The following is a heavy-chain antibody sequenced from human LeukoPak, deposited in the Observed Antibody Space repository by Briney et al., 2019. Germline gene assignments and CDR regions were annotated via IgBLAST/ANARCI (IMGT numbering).Heavy chain of an antibody. Sequence: GGSLRLSCTASGFTFGDYAMSWVRQAPGKGLEWVGFIRSKAYGGTTEYAASVKGRFTISRDDSKSIAYLQMNSLKTEDTAVYYCTRVRYDFWSGYYFDYWGQGTLVTVSS. CDR3: TRVRYDFWSGYYFDY. CDR1: GFTFGDYA. J-gene: IGHJ4*02. CDR2: IRSKAYGGTT. D-gene: IGHD3-3*01. V-gene: IGHV3-49*04.